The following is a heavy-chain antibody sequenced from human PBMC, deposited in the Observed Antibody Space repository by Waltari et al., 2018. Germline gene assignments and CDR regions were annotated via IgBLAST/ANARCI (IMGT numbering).Heavy chain of an antibody. CDR1: GASISSTHFF. D-gene: IGHD3-10*01. CDR3: ATTVPAGGSSFDY. V-gene: IGHV4-39*07. J-gene: IGHJ4*02. CDR2: IYYTENR. Sequence: HLQLQVSGPGLVKPSETLSLTCTVSGASISSTHFFWGWIRQSPGKGLEWIGTIYYTENRYYNPSLKSRLNISQDASKTQLSQKLNSATAADTAVYYCATTVPAGGSSFDYWTQGTLVTVSS.